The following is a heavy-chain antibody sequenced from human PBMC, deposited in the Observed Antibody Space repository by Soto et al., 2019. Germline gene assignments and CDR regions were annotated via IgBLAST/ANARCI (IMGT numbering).Heavy chain of an antibody. J-gene: IGHJ3*01. CDR3: ASDWGDDSAFYDAFQV. V-gene: IGHV3-23*01. CDR1: GFSFSKFA. CDR2: ISGDGEST. D-gene: IGHD3-22*01. Sequence: EVQLLESGGGVVQPGGALRLSCAASGFSFSKFAVSWVRQAPGKGLEWVSAISGDGESTFYVDSVKGRFTVSRDNYKNALFLQMNALRVEDTAVYYCASDWGDDSAFYDAFQVWGQGTMVSVSS.